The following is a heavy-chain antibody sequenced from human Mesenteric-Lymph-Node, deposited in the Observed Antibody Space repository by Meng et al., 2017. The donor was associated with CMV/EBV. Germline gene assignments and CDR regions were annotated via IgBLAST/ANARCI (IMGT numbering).Heavy chain of an antibody. J-gene: IGHJ6*02. CDR3: ARESAYGMDV. CDR1: GFTFSSYA. Sequence: GESLKISCAASGFTFSSYAMSWVRQAPGKGLEWVSVIYSGGSTYYADSVKGRFTISRDNSKNTLYLQMNSLRAEDTAVYYCARESAYGMDVWGQGTTVTVSS. CDR2: IYSGGST. V-gene: IGHV3-53*01. D-gene: IGHD2-2*01.